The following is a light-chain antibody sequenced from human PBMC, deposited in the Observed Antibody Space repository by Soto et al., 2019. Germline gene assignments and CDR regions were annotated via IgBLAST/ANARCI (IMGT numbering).Light chain of an antibody. Sequence: QSVLPQPPSASGTHGQRGTISCSGSGSSIGTKTVNWYRQLPGTAPKLLIYGDNQRPSGVADRFSGSKSGTSASLAISGLQSEDEAEYYCAAWDGSLNNVLFGGGTKLTVL. CDR3: AAWDGSLNNVL. J-gene: IGLJ2*01. CDR1: GSSIGTKT. V-gene: IGLV1-44*01. CDR2: GDN.